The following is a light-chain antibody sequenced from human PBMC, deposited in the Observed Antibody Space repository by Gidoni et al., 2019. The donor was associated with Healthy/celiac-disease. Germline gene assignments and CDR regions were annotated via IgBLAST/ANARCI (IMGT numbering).Light chain of an antibody. Sequence: QSALTQPPSASGSPGQSVTISCTGTSSDVGGYTYVPWYQQHPGKAPKLMIYEVSKRPSGVPNRFSGSKSGNTASLTVSGLQAEDETDYYCSSYTGNNNFVVFGGGTKLTVL. CDR2: EVS. J-gene: IGLJ2*01. CDR3: SSYTGNNNFVV. V-gene: IGLV2-8*01. CDR1: SSDVGGYTY.